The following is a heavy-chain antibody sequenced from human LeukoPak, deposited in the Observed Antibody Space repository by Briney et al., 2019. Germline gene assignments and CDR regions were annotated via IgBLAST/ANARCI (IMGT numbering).Heavy chain of an antibody. V-gene: IGHV3-21*01. CDR1: GFSFGTYS. CDR3: ARDGQWLAGYYYDSSGPFDY. CDR2: ISSRSDYI. J-gene: IGHJ4*02. D-gene: IGHD3-22*01. Sequence: GGSLRLSCAASGFSFGTYSMNWVRQAPGKGLEWVSSISSRSDYIYYADSVKGRFTISRDNAKNSLYLQMNSLRAEDTAVYYCARDGQWLAGYYYDSSGPFDYWGQGTLVTVSS.